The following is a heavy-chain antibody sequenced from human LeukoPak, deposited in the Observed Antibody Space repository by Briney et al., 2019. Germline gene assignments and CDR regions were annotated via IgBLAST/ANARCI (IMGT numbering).Heavy chain of an antibody. CDR1: GGSISSSSYY. CDR3: ARVVGALRDAFDT. V-gene: IGHV4-39*07. Sequence: SETLSLTCTVSGGSISSSSYYWGWIRQPPGKGLEWIGSIYYSGSTYYNQSLKSRVTISVDTSKNQFSLKLSSVTAADTAVYYCARVVGALRDAFDTWGQGTMVTVSS. D-gene: IGHD1-26*01. J-gene: IGHJ3*02. CDR2: IYYSGST.